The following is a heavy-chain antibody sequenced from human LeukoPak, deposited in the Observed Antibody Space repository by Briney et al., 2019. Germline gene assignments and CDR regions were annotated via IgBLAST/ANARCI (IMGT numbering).Heavy chain of an antibody. CDR1: GFTFSSYW. CDR2: INSDGSST. Sequence: GGSLRLSCAASGFTFSSYWMHWVPQAPGKGLVWVSRINSDGSSTSYADYVKGRFTISRDNAKNTLYLQMNSLRAEDTAVYYCGKALRYCSSASCYYYYYGMDVWGQGTTVTVSS. CDR3: GKALRYCSSASCYYYYYGMDV. J-gene: IGHJ6*02. D-gene: IGHD2-2*01. V-gene: IGHV3-74*01.